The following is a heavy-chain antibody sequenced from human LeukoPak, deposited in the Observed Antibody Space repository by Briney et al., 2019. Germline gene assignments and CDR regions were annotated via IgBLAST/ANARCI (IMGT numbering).Heavy chain of an antibody. CDR2: IYYSGST. CDR1: GGSISSSSYY. D-gene: IGHD3-22*01. Sequence: SETLSLTCTVSGGSISSSSYYWGWIRQPPGKGLEWIGSIYYSGSTYYNPSLKSRVTISVDTSKNQFSLKLSSVTAADTAVYYCTPQWGYYDSSGCAFDIWGQGTMVTVSS. V-gene: IGHV4-39*01. J-gene: IGHJ3*02. CDR3: TPQWGYYDSSGCAFDI.